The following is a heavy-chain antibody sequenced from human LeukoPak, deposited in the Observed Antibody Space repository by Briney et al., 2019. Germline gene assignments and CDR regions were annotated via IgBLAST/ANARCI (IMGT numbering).Heavy chain of an antibody. CDR2: IYTSGST. D-gene: IGHD2-2*01. Sequence: SETLSLTCTVSGGSISSYYWSWIRQPAGKGLEWIGRIYTSGSTNYNPSLKSRVTISVDKSKNQFSLKLSSVAAADTAVYYCARAGQGYCTSASCYLSLDYWGQGTLVTVSS. V-gene: IGHV4-4*07. CDR3: ARAGQGYCTSASCYLSLDY. J-gene: IGHJ4*02. CDR1: GGSISSYY.